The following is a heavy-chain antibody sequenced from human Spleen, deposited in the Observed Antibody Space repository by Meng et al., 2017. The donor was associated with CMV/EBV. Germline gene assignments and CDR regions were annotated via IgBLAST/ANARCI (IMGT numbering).Heavy chain of an antibody. CDR2: TYHSGGT. J-gene: IGHJ5*02. D-gene: IGHD2-2*01. V-gene: IGHV4-30-4*08. Sequence: SNSTGDYNWTWVREPRRERLGWVGFTYHSGGTYYAPSLKSRVTISIDSSNNQFSLRLSSVTAADTAVYYCARTEDCHTTRCYTGFDPWGQGTLVTVSS. CDR3: ARTEDCHTTRCYTGFDP. CDR1: SNSTGDYN.